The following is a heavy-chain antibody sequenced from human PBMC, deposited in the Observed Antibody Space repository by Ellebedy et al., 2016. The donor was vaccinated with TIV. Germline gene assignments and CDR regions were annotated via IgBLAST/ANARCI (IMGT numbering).Heavy chain of an antibody. CDR2: IIGKSFGGTT. V-gene: IGHV3-15*07. D-gene: IGHD3-16*01. CDR1: GFTFSNAW. Sequence: PGGSLRLSCAASGFTFSNAWMNWVRQVPGKGLEWVGRIIGKSFGGTTDYAAPVKGRLVISRDDAKNTLYVQMNSLKIDDTALYYCTTEDSLWGYHALDLWGQGTMVTVSS. J-gene: IGHJ3*01. CDR3: TTEDSLWGYHALDL.